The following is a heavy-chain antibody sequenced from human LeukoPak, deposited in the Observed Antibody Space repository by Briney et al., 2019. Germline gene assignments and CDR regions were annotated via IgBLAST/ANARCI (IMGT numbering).Heavy chain of an antibody. V-gene: IGHV5-51*01. Sequence: GESLKISCKGSGYSFTSYWIGWVRQMPGKGLEWMGTIYPGDSDTRYSPPFQGQVTISADKSISTAYLQWSSLKASDTAMYYCARSLTANWFDPWGQGTLVTVSS. CDR3: ARSLTANWFDP. J-gene: IGHJ5*02. CDR1: GYSFTSYW. CDR2: IYPGDSDT.